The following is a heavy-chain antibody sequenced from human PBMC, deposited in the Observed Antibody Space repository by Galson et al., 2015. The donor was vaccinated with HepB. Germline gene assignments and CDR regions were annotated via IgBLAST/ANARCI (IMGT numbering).Heavy chain of an antibody. CDR1: GFKFRNYD. CDR2: IWSDGITK. Sequence: SLRLSCAASGFKFRNYDMHWVHQAPGKGLEWVAAIWSDGITKYYTDSVWGRFFISRDNSKSTMDLQMNTLRFEDTALYYCVRGEMDVWGQGTTVTVSS. V-gene: IGHV3-30-3*01. CDR3: VRGEMDV. J-gene: IGHJ6*02.